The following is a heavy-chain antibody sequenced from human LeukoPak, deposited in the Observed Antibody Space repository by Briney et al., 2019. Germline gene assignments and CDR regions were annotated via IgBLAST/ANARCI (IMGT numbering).Heavy chain of an antibody. CDR1: GFSFTNTW. D-gene: IGHD3-10*01. CDR3: ATEGGSGSYYGDDAFDM. J-gene: IGHJ3*02. V-gene: IGHV3-15*01. CDR2: VKSKADDGTT. Sequence: GGSLRLSCEASGFSFTNTWMSWVRQAPGKGLEWVGRVKSKADDGTTDYAAPVQGRFTISRDDSKHTLSLQMNTLKTEDTAVNYCATEGGSGSYYGDDAFDMWGQGTMVTVSS.